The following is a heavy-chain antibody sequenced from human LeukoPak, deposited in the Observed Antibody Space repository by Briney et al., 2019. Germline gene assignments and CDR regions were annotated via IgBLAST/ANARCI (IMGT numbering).Heavy chain of an antibody. D-gene: IGHD3-22*01. CDR2: ISGSGDST. V-gene: IGHV3-23*01. CDR3: AKYDSSGYYGDLDY. Sequence: GGSLRLSCAASGFTFSSYGMSWVRQAAGKGLEWVSAISGSGDSTYYADSVKGRYTISRDNSRNTLYLQMNSLRAEDTAVYYCAKYDSSGYYGDLDYWGQGTLVTVSS. J-gene: IGHJ4*02. CDR1: GFTFSSYG.